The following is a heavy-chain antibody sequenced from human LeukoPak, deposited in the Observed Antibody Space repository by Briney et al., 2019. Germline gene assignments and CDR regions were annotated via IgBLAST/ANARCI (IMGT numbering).Heavy chain of an antibody. CDR2: INGDGSST. CDR1: GFIFSSYW. V-gene: IGHV3-74*01. Sequence: PGGSLRLSCAASGFIFSSYWMHWVRKAPGKGLVWVSRINGDGSSTNYADSMKGRFTISRDNAKNTLYLQKNSLRAEDTAVYYCARSGLNRLDYWGQGTLVTVSS. D-gene: IGHD2-15*01. CDR3: ARSGLNRLDY. J-gene: IGHJ4*02.